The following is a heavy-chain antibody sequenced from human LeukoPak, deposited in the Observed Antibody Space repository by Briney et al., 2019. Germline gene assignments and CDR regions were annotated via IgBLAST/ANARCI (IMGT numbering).Heavy chain of an antibody. J-gene: IGHJ3*02. Sequence: GGSLRLSCAASGFTFSTFAMVWVRQPPGKGLEWVSSISSSSSYIYYADSVKGRFTISRDNAKNSLYLQMNSLRAEDTAVYYCASSRVREYCSGGSCLIRYDAFDIWGQGTMVTVSS. V-gene: IGHV3-21*01. CDR2: ISSSSSYI. CDR3: ASSRVREYCSGGSCLIRYDAFDI. CDR1: GFTFSTFA. D-gene: IGHD2-15*01.